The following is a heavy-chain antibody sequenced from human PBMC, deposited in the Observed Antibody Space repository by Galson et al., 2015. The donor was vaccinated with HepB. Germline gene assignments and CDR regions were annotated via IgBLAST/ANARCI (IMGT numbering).Heavy chain of an antibody. J-gene: IGHJ2*01. CDR3: ATGAEYYDISGGQSRPRNWYFDL. D-gene: IGHD3-9*01. CDR1: RYTFSSYA. CDR2: INTNTGNP. V-gene: IGHV7-4-1*02. Sequence: SVKVSCKASRYTFSSYALNWVRQAPGQGLEWMGWINTNTGNPTYAQAFTGRFVFSLDTSVSTAYLQISSLKAEDTAVYYCATGAEYYDISGGQSRPRNWYFDLWGRGALVTVSS.